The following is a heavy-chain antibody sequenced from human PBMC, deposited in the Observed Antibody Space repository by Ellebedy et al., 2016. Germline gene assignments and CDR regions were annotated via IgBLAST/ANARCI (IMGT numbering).Heavy chain of an antibody. D-gene: IGHD3-10*01. Sequence: GESLKISXAASGFTFSSYGMHWVRQAPGKGLEWVSSISSSSSYIYYADSVKGRFTISRDNAKNSLYLQMNSLRAEDTAVYYCAVYGSGWGQGTLVTASS. CDR2: ISSSSSYI. J-gene: IGHJ4*02. CDR3: AVYGSG. V-gene: IGHV3-21*01. CDR1: GFTFSSYG.